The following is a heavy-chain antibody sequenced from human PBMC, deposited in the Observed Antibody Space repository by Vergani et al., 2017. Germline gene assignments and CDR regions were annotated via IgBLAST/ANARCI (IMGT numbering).Heavy chain of an antibody. J-gene: IGHJ4*02. V-gene: IGHV3-30*18. CDR1: GFTFSSYG. CDR2: ISYDGSNK. Sequence: QVQLVESGGGVVQPGRSLRLSCAASGFTFSSYGMHWVRQAPGKGLEWVAVISYDGSNKYYADSVKGRFTISRANSKNPLYLQMNSLRAEDTAVYYCAKDRGHCSGGSCYEDFDYWGQGTLVTVSS. D-gene: IGHD2-15*01. CDR3: AKDRGHCSGGSCYEDFDY.